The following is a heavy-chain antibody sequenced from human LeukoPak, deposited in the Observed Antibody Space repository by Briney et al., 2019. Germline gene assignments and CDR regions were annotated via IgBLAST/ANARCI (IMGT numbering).Heavy chain of an antibody. CDR3: AKDMGYTFGHAFDY. CDR1: GFTFSDYN. J-gene: IGHJ4*02. CDR2: TSNDGSNK. D-gene: IGHD5-18*01. V-gene: IGHV3-30-3*01. Sequence: GRSLRLSCAASGFTFSDYNMHWVRQAPGQGLEWVSLTSNDGSNKYYAVSVKGRFTISRDNTKNTLYLQMNSLRTEDTAVYYCAKDMGYTFGHAFDYWGQGTLVTASS.